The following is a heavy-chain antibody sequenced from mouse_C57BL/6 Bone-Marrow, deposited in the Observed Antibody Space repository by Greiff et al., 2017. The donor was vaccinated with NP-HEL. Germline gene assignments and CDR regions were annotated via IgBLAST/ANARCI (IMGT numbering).Heavy chain of an antibody. V-gene: IGHV1-81*01. D-gene: IGHD1-1*01. CDR3: APIYYYGSSSYFDY. J-gene: IGHJ2*01. CDR2: IYPRSGNT. Sequence: VQLQESGAELARPGASVKLSCKASGYTFTSYGISWVKQRTGQGLEWIGEIYPRSGNTYYNEKFKGKATLTADKSSSTAYMELRSLTSEDSAVYFCAPIYYYGSSSYFDYWGQGTTLTVSS. CDR1: GYTFTSYG.